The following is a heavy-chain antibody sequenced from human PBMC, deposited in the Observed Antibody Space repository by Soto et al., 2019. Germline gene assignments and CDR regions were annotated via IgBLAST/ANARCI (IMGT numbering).Heavy chain of an antibody. CDR3: AKSRTSIAARPDAFDI. J-gene: IGHJ3*02. CDR1: GFTFSSYA. D-gene: IGHD6-6*01. CDR2: ISGSGGST. Sequence: GGSLRLSCAASGFTFSSYAMSWVRQAPRKGLEWVSAISGSGGSTYYADSVKGRFTISRDNSKNTLYLQMNSLRAEDTAVYYCAKSRTSIAARPDAFDIWGQGTMVTVSS. V-gene: IGHV3-23*01.